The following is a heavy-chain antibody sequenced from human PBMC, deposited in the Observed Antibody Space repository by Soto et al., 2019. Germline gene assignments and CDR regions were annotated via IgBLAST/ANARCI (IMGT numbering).Heavy chain of an antibody. CDR2: IYYSGST. D-gene: IGHD3-3*01. CDR3: ARDRDKYHDFWSGHTRPDYYGMDV. V-gene: IGHV4-31*03. CDR1: GGSISSGGYY. Sequence: SETLSLTCTVSGGSISSGGYYWSWIRQHPGKGLEWIGCIYYSGSTYYNPSLKSRVTISVDTSKNQFSLKLSSVTAADTAVYYCARDRDKYHDFWSGHTRPDYYGMDVWGQGTTVTVS. J-gene: IGHJ6*02.